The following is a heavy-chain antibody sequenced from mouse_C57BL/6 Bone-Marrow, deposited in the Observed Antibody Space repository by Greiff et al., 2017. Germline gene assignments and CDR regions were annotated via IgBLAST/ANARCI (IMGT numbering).Heavy chain of an antibody. D-gene: IGHD1-1*01. CDR3: ARGIYYYGSSYGGWYFDV. J-gene: IGHJ1*03. Sequence: QVQLQQSGAELAKPGASVTLSCKASGYTFTSYWMHWVKQRPGQGLEWIGYINPSSGYTKYNQKFKDKATLTADKSSSTAYMQLSSLTYEDSAVYYCARGIYYYGSSYGGWYFDVWGTGTTVTVSS. V-gene: IGHV1-7*01. CDR1: GYTFTSYW. CDR2: INPSSGYT.